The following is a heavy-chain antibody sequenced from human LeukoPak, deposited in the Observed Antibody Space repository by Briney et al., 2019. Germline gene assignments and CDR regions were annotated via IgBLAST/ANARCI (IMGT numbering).Heavy chain of an antibody. Sequence: GGTLRLSCAASGFTFSDYGMSWVRQAPGKGLEWVSGINWNGGSTGYADSVKGRFTISRGNAKNSLYLQMNSLRAEDTALYYCARDPNPGSFDYWGQGTLVTVSS. CDR3: ARDPNPGSFDY. CDR2: INWNGGST. V-gene: IGHV3-20*04. D-gene: IGHD2-15*01. CDR1: GFTFSDYG. J-gene: IGHJ4*02.